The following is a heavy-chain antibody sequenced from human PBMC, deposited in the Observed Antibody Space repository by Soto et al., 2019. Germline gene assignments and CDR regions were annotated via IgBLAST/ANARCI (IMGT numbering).Heavy chain of an antibody. CDR3: ARDWERAAAGPNWFDP. CDR2: IIPIFGTA. Sequence: ASVKVSCKASGGTFSSYAISWVRQAPGQGLEWMGGIIPIFGTANYAQKFQGRVTITADESTSTAYMELSSLRSEDTAVYYCARDWERAAAGPNWFDPWGQGTLVTVSS. J-gene: IGHJ5*02. CDR1: GGTFSSYA. D-gene: IGHD6-13*01. V-gene: IGHV1-69*13.